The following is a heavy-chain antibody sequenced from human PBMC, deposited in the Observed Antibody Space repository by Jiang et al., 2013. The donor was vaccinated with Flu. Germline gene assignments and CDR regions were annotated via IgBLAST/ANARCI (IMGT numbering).Heavy chain of an antibody. CDR3: ASLDYGDYGEGGY. CDR1: GGSISSYY. Sequence: PGLVKPSETLSLTCTVSGGSISSYYWSWIRQPPGKGLEWIGYIYYSGSTNYNPSLKSRVTISVDTSKNQFSLKLSSVTAADTAVYYCASLDYGDYGEGGYWGQGTLVTVSS. J-gene: IGHJ4*02. V-gene: IGHV4-59*08. CDR2: IYYSGST. D-gene: IGHD4-17*01.